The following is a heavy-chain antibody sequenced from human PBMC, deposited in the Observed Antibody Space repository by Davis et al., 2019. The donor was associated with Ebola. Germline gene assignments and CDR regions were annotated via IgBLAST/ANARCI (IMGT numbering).Heavy chain of an antibody. D-gene: IGHD5-18*01. CDR3: ARYPRGYSYGLIDY. V-gene: IGHV4-34*01. CDR1: GGSISSYY. CDR2: INHSGST. Sequence: MPSETLSLTCTVSGGSISSYYWSWIRQPPGKGLEWIGEINHSGSTNYNPSLKSRVTISVDKSKNQFSLKLSSVTAADTAVYYCARYPRGYSYGLIDYWGQGTLVTVSS. J-gene: IGHJ4*02.